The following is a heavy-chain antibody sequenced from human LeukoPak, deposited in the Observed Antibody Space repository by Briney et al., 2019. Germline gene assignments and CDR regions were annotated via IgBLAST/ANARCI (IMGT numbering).Heavy chain of an antibody. J-gene: IGHJ5*02. Sequence: GGSLRLSCAASGFTFSSYSMNWVRQAPGKGLEWVSSISSSSSYIYYADSVKGRFTISRDNAKNSLYLQMNSLRAEDTAVYYCARGAITMVRGVRGRVWFDPWGQGTLVTVSS. V-gene: IGHV3-21*01. CDR3: ARGAITMVRGVRGRVWFDP. D-gene: IGHD3-10*01. CDR2: ISSSSSYI. CDR1: GFTFSSYS.